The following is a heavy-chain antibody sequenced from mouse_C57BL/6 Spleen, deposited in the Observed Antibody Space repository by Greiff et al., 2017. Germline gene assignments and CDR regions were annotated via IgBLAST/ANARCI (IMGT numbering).Heavy chain of an antibody. D-gene: IGHD1-1*01. J-gene: IGHJ3*01. CDR2: IWGVGST. CDR1: GFSLTSYG. V-gene: IGHV2-6*01. CDR3: ARAPYYGSKGWFAY. Sequence: VKLMESGPGLVAPSQSLSITCTVSGFSLTSYGVDWVRQSPGKGLEWLGVIWGVGSTNYNSALKSRLSISKDNSKSQVFLKMNSLQTDDTAMYYCARAPYYGSKGWFAYWGQGTLVTVSA.